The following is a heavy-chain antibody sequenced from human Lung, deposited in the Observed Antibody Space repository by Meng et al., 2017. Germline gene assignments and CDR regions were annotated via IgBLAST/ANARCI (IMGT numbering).Heavy chain of an antibody. J-gene: IGHJ4*02. CDR1: GGSISSGVYY. Sequence: QVTPQAAGQGLVEPSETLCLTCTVSGGSISSGVYYWSWIRQHPGKGLEWIGHIHYTGRTYYNPSLESRITISVDTSKSQFSLRLSSMTAADTAVYYCAREADGSGRLDYWGQGTLVTVSS. V-gene: IGHV4-31*03. CDR2: IHYTGRT. CDR3: AREADGSGRLDY. D-gene: IGHD3-10*01.